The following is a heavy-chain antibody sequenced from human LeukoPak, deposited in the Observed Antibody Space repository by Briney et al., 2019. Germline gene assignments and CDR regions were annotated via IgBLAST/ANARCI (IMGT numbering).Heavy chain of an antibody. CDR3: ARDWGVSARPGYMDV. CDR2: IYTSGST. V-gene: IGHV4-4*07. J-gene: IGHJ6*03. D-gene: IGHD6-6*01. Sequence: SETLSLTCTVSGGSISSYYWSWIRQPAGKGLEWIGRIYTSGSTNYNPSLKSRVTMSVDTSKNQFSLRLSSVTAADTAVYYCARDWGVSARPGYMDVWGKGTTVTVSS. CDR1: GGSISSYY.